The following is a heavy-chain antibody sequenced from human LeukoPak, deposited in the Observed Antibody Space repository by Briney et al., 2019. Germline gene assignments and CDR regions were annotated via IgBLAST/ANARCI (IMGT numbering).Heavy chain of an antibody. V-gene: IGHV3-23*01. J-gene: IGHJ4*02. CDR2: ISGSGGST. CDR3: ARAYYDILTGYYLIDY. D-gene: IGHD3-9*01. CDR1: GFTFSSNG. Sequence: GGSLRLSCAASGFTFSSNGMSWVRQAPGKGLEWVSAISGSGGSTYYADSVKGRFTISRDNAKNSLYLQMNSLRAEDTAVYYCARAYYDILTGYYLIDYWGQGTLVTVSS.